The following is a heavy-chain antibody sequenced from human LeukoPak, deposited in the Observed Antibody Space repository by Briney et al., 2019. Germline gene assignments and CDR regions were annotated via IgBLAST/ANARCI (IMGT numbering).Heavy chain of an antibody. J-gene: IGHJ6*03. Sequence: PGGSLRLSCAASAGFTFSDYYMSWIRQAPGKGLEWVSYISSSGSTIYYADSLRGRFTISRDNAKNSLYLQMNSLRVEDTAVYYCARGGGPGIAAAGPGVGYYMDVWGKGTTVTISS. CDR2: ISSSGSTI. V-gene: IGHV3-11*01. D-gene: IGHD6-13*01. CDR1: AGFTFSDYY. CDR3: ARGGGPGIAAAGPGVGYYMDV.